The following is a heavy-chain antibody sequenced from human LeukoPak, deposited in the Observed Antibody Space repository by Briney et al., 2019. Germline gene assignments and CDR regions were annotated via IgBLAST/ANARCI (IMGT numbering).Heavy chain of an antibody. V-gene: IGHV4-59*01. CDR3: ARDSAPFSGLSVAGYFDF. CDR2: INNGGTT. CDR1: GGSISGFF. Sequence: SETLSLTCSVSGGSISGFFWGWIRQSPGKGREWLGFINNGGTTNYNPSLKNLITISVDTSKNQFSLRLSSVAAADTAVYYCARDSAPFSGLSVAGYFDFWGQGTLVTVSS. J-gene: IGHJ4*02. D-gene: IGHD6-19*01.